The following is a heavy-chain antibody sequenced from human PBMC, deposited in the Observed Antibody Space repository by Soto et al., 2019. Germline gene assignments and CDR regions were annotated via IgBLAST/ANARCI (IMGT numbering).Heavy chain of an antibody. V-gene: IGHV4-59*01. D-gene: IGHD5-18*01. CDR1: GGSITNFY. CDR3: ARASVSYSGNWFDS. CDR2: VNHIGST. J-gene: IGHJ5*01. Sequence: QVQLQESGPGLVKPSETLSLNCSVSGGSITNFYWSWIRQPPGRGLEWIGYVNHIGSTKYNPSLDIRSTISVDTSKNQFSLKMTSVTTADTAVYYCARASVSYSGNWFDSWGQGTLVTVAS.